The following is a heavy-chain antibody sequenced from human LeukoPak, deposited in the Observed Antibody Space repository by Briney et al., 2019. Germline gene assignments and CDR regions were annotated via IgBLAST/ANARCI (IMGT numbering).Heavy chain of an antibody. V-gene: IGHV3-43*01. Sequence: GGSLRLSCAAPGFTFDDYTMHWVRQAPGKGLEWVSLISWDGGSTYYADSVKGRFTISRDNSKNSLYLQMNSLRADDMAVYYCARDRSSYYYGSGSPPYYWGQGTLVTVSS. CDR1: GFTFDDYT. CDR3: ARDRSSYYYGSGSPPYY. D-gene: IGHD3-10*01. J-gene: IGHJ4*02. CDR2: ISWDGGST.